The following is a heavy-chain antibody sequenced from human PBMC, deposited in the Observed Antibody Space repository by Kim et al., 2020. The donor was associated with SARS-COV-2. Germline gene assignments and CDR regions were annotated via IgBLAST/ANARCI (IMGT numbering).Heavy chain of an antibody. Sequence: GGSLRLSCAASGFTFSDAWMSWVRQAPGKGLEWVGRIKSKTDGGTTDYSAPVKCRFTISTDNSKNTLYLQMNSLKTEDTAVYYCTTAREGYYDILTGYYFVAEYFQHWGQGTLVTVSS. CDR3: TTAREGYYDILTGYYFVAEYFQH. J-gene: IGHJ1*01. CDR2: IKSKTDGGTT. D-gene: IGHD3-9*01. CDR1: GFTFSDAW. V-gene: IGHV3-15*01.